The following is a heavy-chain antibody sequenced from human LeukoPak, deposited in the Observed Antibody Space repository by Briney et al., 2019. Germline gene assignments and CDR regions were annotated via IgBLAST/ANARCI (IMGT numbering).Heavy chain of an antibody. CDR3: ARDHYGDFTFDY. V-gene: IGHV3-30*03. Sequence: GGSLRLSCAASGFTFSSYGMHWVRQAPGKGLEWVAVISYDGSNKYYADSVKGRFTISRDNSKNTLYLQMNSLRAEDTAVYYCARDHYGDFTFDYWGQGTQVTVSS. D-gene: IGHD4-17*01. CDR2: ISYDGSNK. J-gene: IGHJ4*02. CDR1: GFTFSSYG.